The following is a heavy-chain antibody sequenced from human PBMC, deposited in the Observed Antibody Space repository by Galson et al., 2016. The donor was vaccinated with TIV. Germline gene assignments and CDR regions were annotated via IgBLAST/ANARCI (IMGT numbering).Heavy chain of an antibody. Sequence: SVKVSCKASGGTFSNYAIRWVRQAPGQGLEWMGRIIPIIGMTNYAQKFQGRLTITADKSTSTAYMELSSLRNEDTAVYYCANFVVTDTTFDYWGQGTLVTVSS. CDR3: ANFVVTDTTFDY. CDR1: GGTFSNYA. D-gene: IGHD2-21*02. CDR2: IIPIIGMT. V-gene: IGHV1-69*04. J-gene: IGHJ4*02.